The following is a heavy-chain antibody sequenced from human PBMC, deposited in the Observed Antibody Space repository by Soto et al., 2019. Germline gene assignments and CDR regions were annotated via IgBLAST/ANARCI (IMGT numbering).Heavy chain of an antibody. CDR1: GGSISSGGYY. CDR3: ARDGRYCSSTSCSKTRNYYYGMDV. Sequence: QVQLQESGPGLVKPSQTLSLTCTVSGGSISSGGYYWSWIRQHPGKGLEWIGYIYYSGSTYYNPSLKSRVTISVDTSKNQFSLKLSSVTAADTAVYYCARDGRYCSSTSCSKTRNYYYGMDVWGQGTTVTVSS. J-gene: IGHJ6*02. CDR2: IYYSGST. D-gene: IGHD2-2*01. V-gene: IGHV4-31*03.